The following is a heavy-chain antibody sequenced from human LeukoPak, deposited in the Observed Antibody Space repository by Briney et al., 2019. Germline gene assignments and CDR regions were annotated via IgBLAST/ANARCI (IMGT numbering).Heavy chain of an antibody. Sequence: SVKVSCKASGGTFSSYAISWVRQAPGQGLEWMGRIIPIFGTANYAQKFQGRVTITTDESTSTAYMELSSLRSEDTAVYYCATGGWDVLLGAFDIWGQGTMVTVSS. V-gene: IGHV1-69*05. CDR1: GGTFSSYA. J-gene: IGHJ3*02. CDR3: ATGGWDVLLGAFDI. D-gene: IGHD2/OR15-2a*01. CDR2: IIPIFGTA.